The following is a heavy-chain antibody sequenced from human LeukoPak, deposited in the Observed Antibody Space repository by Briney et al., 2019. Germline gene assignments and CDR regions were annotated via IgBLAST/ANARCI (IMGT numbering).Heavy chain of an antibody. Sequence: PSETLSLTCTVSSGSMNTYYWSWIRQPAGKGLEWIGRFFPGGNTNYNPSLKSRVTLSLDTSKNQFSLKLRSVTAADTAVYYCARETFIAVAAFDYWGQGTRVTVSS. J-gene: IGHJ4*02. V-gene: IGHV4-4*07. D-gene: IGHD6-19*01. CDR1: SGSMNTYY. CDR2: FFPGGNT. CDR3: ARETFIAVAAFDY.